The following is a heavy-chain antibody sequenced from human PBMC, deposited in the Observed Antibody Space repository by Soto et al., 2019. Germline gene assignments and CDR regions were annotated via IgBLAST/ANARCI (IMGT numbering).Heavy chain of an antibody. D-gene: IGHD6-13*01. CDR3: ARERSAAGTGWFDP. CDR1: GYTFTSYD. CDR2: MNPNSGNT. J-gene: IGHJ5*02. Sequence: QVQLVQSGAEVKKPGASVKVSCKASGYTFTSYDINWVRQATGQGLEWMGWMNPNSGNTGYAQKFQGRVTMTRNTSISTAYMELSSLRCEDTAVYYCARERSAAGTGWFDPWGQGTLVTVSS. V-gene: IGHV1-8*01.